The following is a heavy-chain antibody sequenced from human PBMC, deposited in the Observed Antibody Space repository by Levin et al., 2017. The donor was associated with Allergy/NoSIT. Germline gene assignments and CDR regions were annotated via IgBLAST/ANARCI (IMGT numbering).Heavy chain of an antibody. D-gene: IGHD3-22*01. Sequence: SGPTLVKPTQTLTLTCTFSGFSLSTSGVGVGWIRQPPGKALEWLALIYWDDDKRYSPSLKSRLTITKDTSKNQVVLTMTNMDPVDTATYYCAHSILRPYYDSSGYGGFDYWGQGTLVTVSS. CDR2: IYWDDDK. V-gene: IGHV2-5*02. J-gene: IGHJ4*02. CDR3: AHSILRPYYDSSGYGGFDY. CDR1: GFSLSTSGVG.